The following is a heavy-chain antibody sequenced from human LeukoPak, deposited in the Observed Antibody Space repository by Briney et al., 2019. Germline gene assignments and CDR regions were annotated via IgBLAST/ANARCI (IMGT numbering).Heavy chain of an antibody. CDR3: ARIWRWGTQVDY. V-gene: IGHV1-69*02. D-gene: IGHD3-16*01. Sequence: VASVKVSCKASGGTFSSYTISWVRQAPGQGLEWMGRIIPILGIANYAQKFQGRVTITADKSTSTAHMELSSLRSEDTAVYYGARIWRWGTQVDYWGQGTLVTVSS. J-gene: IGHJ4*02. CDR2: IIPILGIA. CDR1: GGTFSSYT.